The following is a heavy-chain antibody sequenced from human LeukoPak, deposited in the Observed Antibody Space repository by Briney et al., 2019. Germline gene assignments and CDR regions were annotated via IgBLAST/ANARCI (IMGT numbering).Heavy chain of an antibody. CDR3: ARGRGVVPAAMALYYYYGMDV. CDR2: IIPIFGTA. J-gene: IGHJ6*02. Sequence: GASVTVSCTASGGTFSSYAISWVRQAPGQGLEWMGGIIPIFGTANYAQKFQGRVTITADESTSTAYMELSSLRSEDTAVYYCARGRGVVPAAMALYYYYGMDVWGQGTTVTVSS. V-gene: IGHV1-69*13. D-gene: IGHD2-2*01. CDR1: GGTFSSYA.